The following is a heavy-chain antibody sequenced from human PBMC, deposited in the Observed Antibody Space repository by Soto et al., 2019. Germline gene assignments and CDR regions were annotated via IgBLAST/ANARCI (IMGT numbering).Heavy chain of an antibody. CDR2: IIPIFGTA. Sequence: SVKVSCKASGGTFSSYAISWVRQAPGQGLEWMGGIIPIFGTANYAQKFQGRVTITADESTSTAYMELSSLRSEDTAVYYCARDSQLYDSSGYPSDNDAFDIWGQGTMVTVSS. D-gene: IGHD3-22*01. V-gene: IGHV1-69*13. J-gene: IGHJ3*02. CDR3: ARDSQLYDSSGYPSDNDAFDI. CDR1: GGTFSSYA.